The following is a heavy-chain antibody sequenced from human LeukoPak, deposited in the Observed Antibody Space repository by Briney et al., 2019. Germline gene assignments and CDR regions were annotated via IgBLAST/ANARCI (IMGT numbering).Heavy chain of an antibody. CDR3: AREITWHMDV. CDR2: IHYSGST. V-gene: IGHV4-39*07. J-gene: IGHJ6*03. CDR1: GGSISSSRYY. D-gene: IGHD1-14*01. Sequence: SETLSLTCTVSGGSISSSRYYWGWIRQPPGKGLEWIGSIHYSGSTYYNPSLKSRVTISVDTSKNQFSLKLSSVTAADTAVYYCAREITWHMDVWGKGTTVTVSS.